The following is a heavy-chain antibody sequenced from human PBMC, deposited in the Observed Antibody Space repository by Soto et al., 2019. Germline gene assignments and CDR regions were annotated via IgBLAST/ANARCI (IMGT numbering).Heavy chain of an antibody. CDR2: ISWDGGST. CDR1: GFTFDDYT. Sequence: EVQLVESGGVVVQPGGSPRLSCAASGFTFDDYTMHWVRQAPGKGLEWVSLISWDGGSTYYADSVKGRFTISRDNSKNSLYLQMNSLRTEDTALYYCAKVKYYYDSSGYLDYWGQGTLVTVSS. D-gene: IGHD3-22*01. J-gene: IGHJ4*02. V-gene: IGHV3-43*01. CDR3: AKVKYYYDSSGYLDY.